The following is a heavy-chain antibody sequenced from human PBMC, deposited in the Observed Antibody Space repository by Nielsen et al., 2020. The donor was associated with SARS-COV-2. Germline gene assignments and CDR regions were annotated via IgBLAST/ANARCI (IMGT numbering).Heavy chain of an antibody. CDR3: AKEASSSYGD. D-gene: IGHD6-6*01. J-gene: IGHJ4*02. V-gene: IGHV3-53*01. CDR2: IYSDGST. Sequence: GGSLRLSCAASGFSVSSHDMNWVRQAPGKGLQWVSLIYSDGSTKYADSVKGRFTISRDNSKNTLYLQMNSLRAEDTAVYYCAKEASSSYGDWGQGTLVTVSS. CDR1: GFSVSSHD.